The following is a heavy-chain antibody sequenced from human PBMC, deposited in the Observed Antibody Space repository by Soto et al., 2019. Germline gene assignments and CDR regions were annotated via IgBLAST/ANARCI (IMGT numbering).Heavy chain of an antibody. CDR2: ISAYNGNT. J-gene: IGHJ4*02. Sequence: QGQLVQSGAEVKKPGASVKVSCKASGYTFTSYGISWVRQAPGQGLEWMGWISAYNGNTNYAQKIQGRVTRPQDTSTSPAHMELTSLRPDDTAVYCCSRDVKPWRMLSIPFAFWGQGTLVTVSS. V-gene: IGHV1-18*01. D-gene: IGHD2-8*01. CDR3: SRDVKPWRMLSIPFAF. CDR1: GYTFTSYG.